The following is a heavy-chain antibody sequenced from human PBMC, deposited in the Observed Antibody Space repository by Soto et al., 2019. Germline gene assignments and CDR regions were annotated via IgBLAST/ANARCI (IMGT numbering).Heavy chain of an antibody. D-gene: IGHD2-8*02. Sequence: PSETLSLTCTVSGASVSNGYWSWIRKPPGKGLEWIGYIHYFGSTNYNPSLKSRVTISVDTSKNQFSLKLTSVTAADTAVYYCARDKITGLFDYWGQGTLVTVSS. CDR3: ARDKITGLFDY. CDR1: GASVSNGY. J-gene: IGHJ4*02. V-gene: IGHV4-59*02. CDR2: IHYFGST.